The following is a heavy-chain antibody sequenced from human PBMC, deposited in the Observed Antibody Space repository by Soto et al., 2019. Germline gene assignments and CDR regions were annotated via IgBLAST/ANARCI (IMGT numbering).Heavy chain of an antibody. V-gene: IGHV3-7*03. CDR2: IKQDGSEK. Sequence: GGSLRLSCAASGFTFSSYWMSWVRQAPGKGLEWVANIKQDGSEKYYVDSVKGRFTISRDNAKNSLYLQMNSLRAEDTAVYYCARDMASSGSYFALDIWGQGTMVTVSS. D-gene: IGHD1-26*01. CDR1: GFTFSSYW. J-gene: IGHJ3*02. CDR3: ARDMASSGSYFALDI.